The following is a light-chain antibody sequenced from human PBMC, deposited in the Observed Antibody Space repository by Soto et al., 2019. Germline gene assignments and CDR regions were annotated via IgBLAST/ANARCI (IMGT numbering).Light chain of an antibody. CDR1: QSVSSSY. V-gene: IGKV3-20*01. CDR3: ERPSSSPRS. CDR2: AAS. J-gene: IGKJ5*01. Sequence: CRASQSVSSSYLAWYQQKPGQVPRLLMYAASSRATGIPDRFSGSGSGTEFDLTIRTLEAGGFALYFCERPSSSPRSVGEGTRLEIK.